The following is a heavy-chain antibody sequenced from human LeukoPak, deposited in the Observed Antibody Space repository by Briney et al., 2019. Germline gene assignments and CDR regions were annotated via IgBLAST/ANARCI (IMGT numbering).Heavy chain of an antibody. CDR2: IRNKANSHTT. Sequence: GGSLRLSCAASVFTFSDHYMDWVRQAPGKGLEWVGRIRNKANSHTTEYAASVKDRFTISRDDSKNSLYLQMNSLKTEDTAVYYCVTVSSFDYWGQGTLVTVSS. CDR1: VFTFSDHY. V-gene: IGHV3-72*01. CDR3: VTVSSFDY. J-gene: IGHJ4*02.